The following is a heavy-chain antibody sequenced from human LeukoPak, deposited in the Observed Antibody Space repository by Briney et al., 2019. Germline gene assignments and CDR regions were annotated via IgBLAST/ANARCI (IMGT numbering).Heavy chain of an antibody. CDR2: ISYDGSNK. V-gene: IGHV3-30-3*01. CDR3: ARGVRSFDY. J-gene: IGHJ4*02. Sequence: GGSLRLSCAASGFTFSSYAMHWVRQAPGKGLEWVAVISYDGSNKYYADSVKGRFTISRDNSKNTLYLQMNSLRAEDTAVYYCARGVRSFDYWGQGTLVTVSS. CDR1: GFTFSSYA.